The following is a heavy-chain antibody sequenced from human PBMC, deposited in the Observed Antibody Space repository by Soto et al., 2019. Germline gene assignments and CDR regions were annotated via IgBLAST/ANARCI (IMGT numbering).Heavy chain of an antibody. CDR2: IYYSGST. CDR1: GGSISSYY. Sequence: QVQLQESGPGLVKPSETLSLTCTVSGGSISSYYWSWIRQPPGKGLEWIGYIYYSGSTNYNPSLKSRVTISVDTSKNQFSLKLSSVTAADTAVYYCARSAPGIAAAGIGTWFDPWGQGTLVTVSS. D-gene: IGHD6-13*01. J-gene: IGHJ5*02. CDR3: ARSAPGIAAAGIGTWFDP. V-gene: IGHV4-59*01.